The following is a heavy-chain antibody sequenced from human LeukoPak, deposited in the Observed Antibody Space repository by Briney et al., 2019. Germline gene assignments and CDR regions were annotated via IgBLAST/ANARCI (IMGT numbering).Heavy chain of an antibody. CDR3: ARVVERFGELLLD. CDR2: IYTSGST. V-gene: IGHV4-61*02. Sequence: TSQTLSLTCTVSGGSISSGSYYWSWIRQPAGKGLGWIGRIYTSGSTNYNPSLKSRVTISVDKSKNQFSLKLSSVTAADTAVYYCARVVERFGELLLDWGQGTLVTVSS. CDR1: GGSISSGSYY. J-gene: IGHJ4*02. D-gene: IGHD3-10*01.